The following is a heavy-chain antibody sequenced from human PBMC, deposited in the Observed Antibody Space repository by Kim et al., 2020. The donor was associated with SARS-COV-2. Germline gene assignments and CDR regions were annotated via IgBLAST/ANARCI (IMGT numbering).Heavy chain of an antibody. Sequence: KSPGRVTITADQSTSTAYMELSSLRSEDTAVYYCARFSGSYYYYYGMDVWGQGTTVTVSS. CDR3: ARFSGSYYYYYGMDV. J-gene: IGHJ6*02. D-gene: IGHD3-10*01. V-gene: IGHV1-69*01.